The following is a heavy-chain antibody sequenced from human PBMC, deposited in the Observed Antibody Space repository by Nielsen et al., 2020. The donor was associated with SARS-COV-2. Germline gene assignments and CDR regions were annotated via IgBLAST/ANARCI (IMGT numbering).Heavy chain of an antibody. D-gene: IGHD6-19*01. CDR2: IYYSGST. Sequence: GSLRLSCTVSGGSISSYYWSWIRQPPGKGLEWIGYIYYSGSTNYNPSLKSRATISVDTSKNQFSLQLNSVTPEDTAVYYCARAGLAYDYWGQGTLVTVSS. CDR1: GGSISSYY. CDR3: ARAGLAYDY. V-gene: IGHV4-59*12. J-gene: IGHJ4*02.